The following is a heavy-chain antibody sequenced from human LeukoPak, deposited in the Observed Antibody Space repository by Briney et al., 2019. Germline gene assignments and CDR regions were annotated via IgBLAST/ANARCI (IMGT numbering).Heavy chain of an antibody. CDR1: GGSISSYY. J-gene: IGHJ4*02. Sequence: PSETLSLTCTVSGGSISSYYWSWIRQPPGKGLEWIGYIYYSGSTNYNPSLKSRATISVDTSKNQFSLKLSSVTAADTAVYYCARWYSSSWYYFDYWGQGTLVTVSS. CDR2: IYYSGST. CDR3: ARWYSSSWYYFDY. V-gene: IGHV4-59*01. D-gene: IGHD6-13*01.